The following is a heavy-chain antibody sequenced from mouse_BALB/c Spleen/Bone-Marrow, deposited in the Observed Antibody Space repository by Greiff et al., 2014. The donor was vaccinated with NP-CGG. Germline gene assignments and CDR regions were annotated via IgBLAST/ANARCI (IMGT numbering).Heavy chain of an antibody. CDR3: ARVRNWADY. CDR2: IYPGDSDT. V-gene: IGHV1-80*01. J-gene: IGHJ2*01. CDR1: GYAFSSYW. Sequence: QVQLQQSGAELVRPGSSVKISCKASGYAFSSYWMNWVKQRPGQGLEWIGRIYPGDSDTNYNGKFKGKATLTADKSSSTAYMQLSSLTSEDSAVYFCARVRNWADYWGQGTTLTVSS. D-gene: IGHD4-1*01.